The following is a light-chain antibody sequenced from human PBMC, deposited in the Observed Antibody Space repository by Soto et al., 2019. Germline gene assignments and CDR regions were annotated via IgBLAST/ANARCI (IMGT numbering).Light chain of an antibody. J-gene: IGLJ2*01. CDR3: AAWDDSLSGLVV. V-gene: IGLV1-47*01. CDR2: RNN. Sequence: QSVLTQPPSASGTPGQRATISCSGSSSNIGSNYVYWYQQLPGTAPKLLIYRNNQRPSGVPDRFSGSESGTSASLAISRLRSEDEADYYCAAWDDSLSGLVVFGGGTKHTVL. CDR1: SSNIGSNY.